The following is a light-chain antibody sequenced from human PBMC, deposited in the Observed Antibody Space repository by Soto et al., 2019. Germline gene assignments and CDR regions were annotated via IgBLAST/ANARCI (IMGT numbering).Light chain of an antibody. CDR2: EGS. CDR1: SNEFGFYDL. CDR3: SAYAGSSTLFV. V-gene: IGLV2-23*01. Sequence: QSALTQPASVSWSPGQSITISCTGTSNEFGFYDLVPWYQQHPGKAPKLLIYEGSKRPSGVSNRFSGSKSGNTASLTISGLQAEDEADYYCSAYAGSSTLFVFGTGTKVTVI. J-gene: IGLJ1*01.